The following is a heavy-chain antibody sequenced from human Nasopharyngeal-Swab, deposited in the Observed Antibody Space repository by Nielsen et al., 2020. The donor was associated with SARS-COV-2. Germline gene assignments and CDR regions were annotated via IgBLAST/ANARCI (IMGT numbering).Heavy chain of an antibody. CDR1: GFTFSSYW. CDR2: INSDGSST. J-gene: IGHJ4*02. Sequence: GGSLRLSCAASGFTFSSYWTHWVRQAPGKGLVWVSRINSDGSSTSYADSVKGRFTISRDNAKNTLYLQMNSLRAEDTAVYYCARALYSSGWYLDYWGQGTLVTVSS. CDR3: ARALYSSGWYLDY. V-gene: IGHV3-74*01. D-gene: IGHD6-19*01.